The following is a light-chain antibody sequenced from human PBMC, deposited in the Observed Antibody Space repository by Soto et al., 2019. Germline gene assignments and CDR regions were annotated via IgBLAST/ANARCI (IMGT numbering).Light chain of an antibody. Sequence: EIVLTQSPGTLSLSPGERATLSCRASQSVSSNYLAWYQQKPGQAPRVLIYGASTRATGIPDRFSGSGSGTDFTLTISRLEPEDFAVYYCQQYGTSSYTFGQGTKLEIK. CDR3: QQYGTSSYT. J-gene: IGKJ2*01. CDR2: GAS. V-gene: IGKV3-20*01. CDR1: QSVSSNY.